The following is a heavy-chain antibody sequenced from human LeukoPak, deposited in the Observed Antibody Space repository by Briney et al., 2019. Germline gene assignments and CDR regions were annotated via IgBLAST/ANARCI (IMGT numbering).Heavy chain of an antibody. Sequence: PSETLSLTCTVSGGSISSSSYYWGWIRQPPGKGLEWIGSIYYSGSTYYNPSLKSRVTISVDTSKNQFSLKLSSVTAADTAVYYCARSSSGWYFYFDYWGQGTLVTVSS. CDR2: IYYSGST. J-gene: IGHJ4*02. D-gene: IGHD6-19*01. V-gene: IGHV4-39*01. CDR3: ARSSSGWYFYFDY. CDR1: GGSISSSSYY.